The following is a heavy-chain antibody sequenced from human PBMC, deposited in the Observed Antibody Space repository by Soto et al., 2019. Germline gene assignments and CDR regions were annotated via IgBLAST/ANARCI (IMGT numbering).Heavy chain of an antibody. D-gene: IGHD1-26*01. J-gene: IGHJ3*02. CDR3: ARELVGATNLRVSAFDI. V-gene: IGHV3-53*01. Sequence: SVKGRFTVSRDNSKNTLYLQRNSLRAEDTAVYYCARELVGATNLRVSAFDIWGQGTMVTVSS.